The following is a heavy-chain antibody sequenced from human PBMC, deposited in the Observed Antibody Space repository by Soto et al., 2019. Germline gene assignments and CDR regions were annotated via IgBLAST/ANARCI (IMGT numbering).Heavy chain of an antibody. J-gene: IGHJ4*02. V-gene: IGHV4-39*01. CDR1: GGSISSSSYY. CDR3: ARGLISGCHYSCGWYCFDS. CDR2: IYYSGSA. D-gene: IGHD3-22*01. Sequence: PSETLSLTCTVSGGSISSSSYYWGWIRQPPGKGLEWIGNIYYSGSASYNPSLKSRVTISVHTSKNQVSLKLSSVTAADTAVYYCARGLISGCHYSCGWYCFDSWGQGTQVTVSS.